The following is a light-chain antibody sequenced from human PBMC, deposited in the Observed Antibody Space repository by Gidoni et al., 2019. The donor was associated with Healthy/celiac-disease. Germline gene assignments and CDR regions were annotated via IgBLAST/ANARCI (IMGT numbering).Light chain of an antibody. CDR2: TAS. Sequence: DIQMTQSPSTLSASVGDRVPITGRASQSISSWLAGYQQKPGKAPKLLIYTASSLESGVQSRFSGSGSGTAFTLTISSLQPDDFATYYCQQYNSYPTWTFGQGTKVEIK. CDR1: QSISSW. J-gene: IGKJ1*01. V-gene: IGKV1-5*03. CDR3: QQYNSYPTWT.